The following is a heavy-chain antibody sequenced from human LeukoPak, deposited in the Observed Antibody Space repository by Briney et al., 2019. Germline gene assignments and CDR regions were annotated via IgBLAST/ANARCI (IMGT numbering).Heavy chain of an antibody. J-gene: IGHJ6*03. D-gene: IGHD5-18*01. CDR1: GGPISTYY. CDR3: ARPRAAISGAYYYYYMDV. CDR2: VYNSGST. Sequence: SETLSLTCTVSGGPISTYYWRWIRQPPGKGLEWIGYVYNSGSTNYNPSLTSRVTISVDTSKNQFSLNLSSVTAADTAVYYCARPRAAISGAYYYYYMDVWGKGTTVTVSS. V-gene: IGHV4-59*08.